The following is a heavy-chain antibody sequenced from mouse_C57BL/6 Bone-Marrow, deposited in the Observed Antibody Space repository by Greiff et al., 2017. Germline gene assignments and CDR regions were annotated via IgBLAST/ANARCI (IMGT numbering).Heavy chain of an antibody. CDR1: GYTFTSYG. J-gene: IGHJ1*03. CDR3: ARRLYYGSSYWYFDV. CDR2: IYPRSGNT. Sequence: QVQLKESGAELARPGASVKLSCKASGYTFTSYGISWVKQRTGQGLEWIGEIYPRSGNTYYNEKFKGKATLTADKSSSTAYMELRRLTSEDSAVYFCARRLYYGSSYWYFDVWGTGTTVTVSS. V-gene: IGHV1-81*01. D-gene: IGHD1-1*01.